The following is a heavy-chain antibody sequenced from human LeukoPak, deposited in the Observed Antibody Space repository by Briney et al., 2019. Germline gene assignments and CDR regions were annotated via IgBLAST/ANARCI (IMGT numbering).Heavy chain of an antibody. J-gene: IGHJ4*02. CDR3: ARGPLGHTYIDY. D-gene: IGHD1-26*01. CDR2: NCYSGST. V-gene: IGHV4-59*08. CDR1: VDSIRSYF. Sequence: AETLSLTCTVSVDSIRSYFYRCIPQPPGKRLEWVAYNCYSGSTNTNTALPSRVTKSEDKSQNQFSLKLSSVTAAETAVYYCARGPLGHTYIDYWGQGPLVTVSS.